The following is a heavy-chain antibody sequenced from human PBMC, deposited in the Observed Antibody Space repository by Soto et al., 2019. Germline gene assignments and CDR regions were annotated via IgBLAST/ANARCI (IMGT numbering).Heavy chain of an antibody. CDR1: GGSISSSSYY. J-gene: IGHJ4*02. CDR3: ARLYYDILTGYLYYFDY. V-gene: IGHV4-39*01. D-gene: IGHD3-9*01. CDR2: IYYSGST. Sequence: SETLSLTCTVSGGSISSSSYYWGWIRQPPGKGLEWIGSIYYSGSTYYNPSLKSRVTISVDTSKNQFSLKLSSVTAADTAVYYCARLYYDILTGYLYYFDYWGQGTLVTVSS.